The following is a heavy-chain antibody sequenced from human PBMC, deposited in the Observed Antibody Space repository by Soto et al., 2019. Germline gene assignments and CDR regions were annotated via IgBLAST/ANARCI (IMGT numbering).Heavy chain of an antibody. D-gene: IGHD2-8*01. CDR3: ARGSGGYCTNGVFSIGRVFDY. CDR1: GGSFSGYY. Sequence: SETLSLTCAVYGGSFSGYYWSWIRQPPGKGLEWIGEINHSGSTNYNPSLKSRVTISVDTSKNQFSLKLSSVTAADTAVYYCARGSGGYCTNGVFSIGRVFDYWGQGTLVTVSS. V-gene: IGHV4-34*01. CDR2: INHSGST. J-gene: IGHJ4*02.